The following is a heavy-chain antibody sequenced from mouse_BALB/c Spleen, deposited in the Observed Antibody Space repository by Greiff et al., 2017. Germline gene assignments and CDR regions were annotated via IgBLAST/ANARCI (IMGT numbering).Heavy chain of an antibody. J-gene: IGHJ2*01. CDR2: IDPETGGT. CDR1: GYTFTDYE. V-gene: IGHV1-15*01. CDR3: TREYGNYGFDY. Sequence: VQLQQSGAELVRPGASVTLSCKASGYTFTDYEMHWVKQTPVHGLEWIGAIDPETGGTAYNQKFKGKATLTADKSSSTAYMELRSLTSEDSAVYYCTREYGNYGFDYWGQGTTLTVSS. D-gene: IGHD2-10*02.